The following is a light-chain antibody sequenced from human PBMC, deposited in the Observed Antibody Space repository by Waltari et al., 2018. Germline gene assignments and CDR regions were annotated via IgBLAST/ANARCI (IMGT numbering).Light chain of an antibody. CDR2: EAS. J-gene: IGKJ3*01. Sequence: QASQDIYNNVNWYRHKPGKAPELLIYEASNLESGVPSRFSGSGSGADFTFTINSLQPGDFATYYCQQYDVLLPGFTFGPGTTVDLK. CDR1: QDIYNN. V-gene: IGKV1-33*01. CDR3: QQYDVLLPGFT.